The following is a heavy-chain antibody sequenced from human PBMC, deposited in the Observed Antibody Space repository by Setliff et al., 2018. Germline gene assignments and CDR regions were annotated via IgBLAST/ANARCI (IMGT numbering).Heavy chain of an antibody. Sequence: PSETLSLTCSVSGASVSSNDYFWAWIRQPPRERLHWIGTLYPSGFTYYNPSLRDRVTMSAVSSKDELSLSLQSVTAADSAVYYCARLKVGNNWPDYWGQGTLVTVPS. CDR3: ARLKVGNNWPDY. CDR1: GASVSSNDYF. D-gene: IGHD1-1*01. CDR2: LYPSGFT. J-gene: IGHJ4*02. V-gene: IGHV4-39*01.